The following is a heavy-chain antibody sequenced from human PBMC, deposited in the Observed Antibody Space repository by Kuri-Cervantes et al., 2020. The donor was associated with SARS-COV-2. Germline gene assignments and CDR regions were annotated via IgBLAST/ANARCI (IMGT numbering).Heavy chain of an antibody. J-gene: IGHJ4*02. V-gene: IGHV3-30*19. Sequence: GESLKISCAASGFTFSSYGMHWVRQAPGKGLEWVAGILYDGRNKYYADSVKGRFTISKDNSRNTLYLQMNSLRDADTAVYYCARDGVGGVAITAKIDYWGQGTLVTVSS. D-gene: IGHD3-3*01. CDR3: ARDGVGGVAITAKIDY. CDR1: GFTFSSYG. CDR2: ILYDGRNK.